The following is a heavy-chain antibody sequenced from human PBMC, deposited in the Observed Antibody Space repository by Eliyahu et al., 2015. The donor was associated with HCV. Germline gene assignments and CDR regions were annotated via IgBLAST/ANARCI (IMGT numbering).Heavy chain of an antibody. Sequence: QVQLQESGPGLVKPSETLSXTCTVXXGXXTXYYWGWIRQPPGTGLGWIGXIHYSGSTNYNPSLKSRVTISVDTSKNQFSLNLTSVTAADTAMYYCASGGGGIAVTGTGGWFDPWGQGTLVTVSS. CDR2: IHYSGST. CDR1: XGXXTXYY. J-gene: IGHJ5*02. CDR3: ASGGGGIAVTGTGGWFDP. V-gene: IGHV4-59*01. D-gene: IGHD6-19*01.